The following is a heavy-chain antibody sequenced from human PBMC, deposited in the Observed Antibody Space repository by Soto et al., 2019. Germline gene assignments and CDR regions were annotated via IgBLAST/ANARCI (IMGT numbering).Heavy chain of an antibody. CDR1: GGSIRSGYYY. V-gene: IGHV4-30-4*01. CDR2: IYYSGST. D-gene: IGHD3-22*01. J-gene: IGHJ4*02. Sequence: SETLSLTCPVSGGSIRSGYYYWSWIRQPPGKGLEWIGYIYYSGSTYYNPSLKSRVTISVDTSKNQFSLKLSSVTAADTAVYYCASSYYYDSSGYLCFWGQGTLVTVSS. CDR3: ASSYYYDSSGYLCF.